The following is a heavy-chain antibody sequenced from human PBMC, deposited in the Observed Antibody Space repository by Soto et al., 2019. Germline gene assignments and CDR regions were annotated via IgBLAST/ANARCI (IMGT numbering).Heavy chain of an antibody. J-gene: IGHJ4*02. CDR3: APAAIIRGAMITKINCDF. D-gene: IGHD3-10*01. CDR1: GGMFYSSA. Sequence: ASVKVSCKASGGMFYSSAINWVRQAPGQGLEWMGGFDPEGGEAIYAQKWHGRVTVTEDTVTDTAYMELSGLKSDDTAVYYCAPAAIIRGAMITKINCDFWGQETPVTVSS. CDR2: FDPEGGEA. V-gene: IGHV1-24*01.